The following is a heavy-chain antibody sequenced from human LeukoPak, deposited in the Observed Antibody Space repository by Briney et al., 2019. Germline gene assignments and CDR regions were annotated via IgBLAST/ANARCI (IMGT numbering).Heavy chain of an antibody. V-gene: IGHV4-38-2*01. CDR3: ARVMVEYDYVWVSYRLGDYYYYYGMDV. CDR2: IHHSGST. Sequence: KTSETLSLTCAVSGYSISSGYYWGWIRQPPGKGLEWIESIHHSGSTYYNPSLKSRVTISVDTSKNQFSLKLSSVTAADTAVYYCARVMVEYDYVWVSYRLGDYYYYYGMDVWGKGTTVTVSS. CDR1: GYSISSGYY. J-gene: IGHJ6*04. D-gene: IGHD3-16*02.